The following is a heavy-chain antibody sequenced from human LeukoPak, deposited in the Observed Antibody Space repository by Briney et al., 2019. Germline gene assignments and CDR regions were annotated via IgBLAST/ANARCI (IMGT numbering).Heavy chain of an antibody. D-gene: IGHD2-2*01. CDR3: AWDTGEGFAASHGAY. J-gene: IGHJ4*02. V-gene: IGHV3-21*01. Sequence: GGSLRLSCAASGFTFSSYSMNWVRQAPGKGLEWVSSISSSSSYIYYADSVKGRFTISRDNAKNSLYLQMNSLRAEDTAVYYCAWDTGEGFAASHGAYWGQGTLVTVSS. CDR1: GFTFSSYS. CDR2: ISSSSSYI.